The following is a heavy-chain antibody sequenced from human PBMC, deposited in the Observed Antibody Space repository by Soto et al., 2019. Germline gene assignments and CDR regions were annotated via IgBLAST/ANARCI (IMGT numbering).Heavy chain of an antibody. V-gene: IGHV1-69*01. Sequence: QVQLVQSGAEVKKPGSSVKVSCKASGGTFSSYAISWVRQAPGQGLEWMGGIIPIFGTANYAQKFQGRVTITADESTSTAYMELSSLRSEDTAVYYCAREYDYESAAPYYYYGMDVWGQGTTVTVSS. CDR1: GGTFSSYA. CDR3: AREYDYESAAPYYYYGMDV. D-gene: IGHD3-16*01. J-gene: IGHJ6*02. CDR2: IIPIFGTA.